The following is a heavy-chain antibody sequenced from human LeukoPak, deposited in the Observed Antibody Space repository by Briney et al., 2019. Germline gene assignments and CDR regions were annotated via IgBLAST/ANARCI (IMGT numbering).Heavy chain of an antibody. J-gene: IGHJ5*02. D-gene: IGHD3-10*01. Sequence: PGGSLRLSCVASGITFSSYGMSWVRQAPGKGLEWVSAIRGAGDITDYADSVKGRFTTSRDNSKNMLYLQMSSLRAEDTAIYYCAKAPYGSGSYYVNLWGQGTLVTVSS. V-gene: IGHV3-23*01. CDR2: IRGAGDIT. CDR1: GITFSSYG. CDR3: AKAPYGSGSYYVNL.